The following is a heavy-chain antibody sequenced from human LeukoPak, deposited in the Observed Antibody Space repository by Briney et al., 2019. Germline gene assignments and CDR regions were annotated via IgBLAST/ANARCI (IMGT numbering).Heavy chain of an antibody. CDR2: IRKDGSRE. J-gene: IGHJ5*02. Sequence: GGSLRLSCAASGFTFSSYSMNWVRQAPGKGLEWVANIRKDGSRESYVDSVKGRFTVSRDNAKNSLSLQMNSLRAEDTAVYYCLQYGSGSTWGQGTLVTVSS. CDR3: LQYGSGST. CDR1: GFTFSSYS. D-gene: IGHD3-10*01. V-gene: IGHV3-7*01.